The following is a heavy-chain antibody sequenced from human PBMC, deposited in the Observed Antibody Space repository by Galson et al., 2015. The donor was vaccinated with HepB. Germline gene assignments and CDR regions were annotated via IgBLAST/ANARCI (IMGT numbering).Heavy chain of an antibody. CDR3: ATGLGYYYGMDV. Sequence: SEPLSLTCAVYGGSFSGYYWSWIRQPPGKGLEWIGEINHSGSTNYNPSLKSRVTISVDTSKNQFSLKLSSVTAADTAVYYCATGLGYYYGMDVWGQGTTVTVSS. J-gene: IGHJ6*02. CDR1: GGSFSGYY. CDR2: INHSGST. D-gene: IGHD1-14*01. V-gene: IGHV4-34*01.